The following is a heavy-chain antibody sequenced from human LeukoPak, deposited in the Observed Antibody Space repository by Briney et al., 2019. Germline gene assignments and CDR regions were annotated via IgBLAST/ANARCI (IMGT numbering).Heavy chain of an antibody. CDR1: GVSISSYY. D-gene: IGHD6-19*01. J-gene: IGHJ4*02. V-gene: IGHV4-59*08. CDR2: IYYSGNI. CDR3: ARSHVSGWYYFDY. Sequence: PSETLSLTRTVSGVSISSYYWSWIRQPPGKGLEWIEYIYYSGNINYNPSFKSRVTISVDTSKNQFSLKLTSVTAADTAVYYCARSHVSGWYYFDYWGQGILVTVSS.